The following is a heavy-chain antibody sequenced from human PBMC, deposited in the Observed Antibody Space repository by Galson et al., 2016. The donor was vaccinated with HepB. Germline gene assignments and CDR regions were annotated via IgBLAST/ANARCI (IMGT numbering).Heavy chain of an antibody. J-gene: IGHJ4*02. CDR1: VFSFGSYA. V-gene: IGHV3-23*01. CDR2: IRGSGGIA. Sequence: SLRLSCAASVFSFGSYAMSWVRQAPGKGLEWVSSIRGSGGIAYYADSVKGRFTISRDNSKKTLYLQMSSLRDEDTAVYYCAKGAALQHGAVIAIPPYYFDSWGQGTLVSVSS. D-gene: IGHD2-21*01. CDR3: AKGAALQHGAVIAIPPYYFDS.